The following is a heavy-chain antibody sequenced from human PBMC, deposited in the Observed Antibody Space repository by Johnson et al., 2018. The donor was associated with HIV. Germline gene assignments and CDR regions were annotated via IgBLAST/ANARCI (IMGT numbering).Heavy chain of an antibody. J-gene: IGHJ3*02. CDR1: GFTFSSYG. CDR3: VRVGGNGNYFFDPFDM. CDR2: IRYDGSNK. V-gene: IGHV3-33*08. D-gene: IGHD1-26*01. Sequence: QVQLVESGGGVVQPGRSLRLSCAASGFTFSSYGMHWVRQAPGKGLEWVAFIRYDGSNKYYADSVKGRFTISRDNSKNTLYLQMNSLRVEDTALYYCVRVGGNGNYFFDPFDMWGQGTMVTVSS.